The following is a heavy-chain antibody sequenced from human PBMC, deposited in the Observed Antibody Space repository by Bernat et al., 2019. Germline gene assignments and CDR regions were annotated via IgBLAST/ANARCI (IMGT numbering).Heavy chain of an antibody. D-gene: IGHD1-26*01. CDR2: IYYSGST. J-gene: IGHJ4*02. CDR1: GGSISSSSYY. Sequence: QLQLQESGPGLVKPSETLSLTCTVSGGSISSSSYYWGWIRQPPGKGLEWIGSIYYSGSTYYNPSLKSRVTVSAGTSKNQLYLEVGSVTAADTGVYYCAGLGAVGAYGTDWGQGTLVTASS. V-gene: IGHV4-39*01. CDR3: AGLGAVGAYGTD.